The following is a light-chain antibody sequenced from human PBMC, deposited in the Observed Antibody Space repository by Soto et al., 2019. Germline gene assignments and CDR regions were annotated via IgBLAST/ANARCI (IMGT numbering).Light chain of an antibody. Sequence: EIVLTQSPGTLSLSPGERATLSCRASQSVSSSYLAWYQQKPGQAPRLLIYGASSRATGIPDRFSGSGSGTAITLTISRLEPEEFAVYYCQQYGSSPYTFGQGTKLEIK. CDR1: QSVSSSY. CDR3: QQYGSSPYT. J-gene: IGKJ2*01. V-gene: IGKV3-20*01. CDR2: GAS.